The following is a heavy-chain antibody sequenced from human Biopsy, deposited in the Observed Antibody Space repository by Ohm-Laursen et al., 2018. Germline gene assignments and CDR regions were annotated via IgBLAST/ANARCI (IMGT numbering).Heavy chain of an antibody. V-gene: IGHV3-23*01. CDR3: AKGGSITIFGVVINNCFDP. J-gene: IGHJ5*02. Sequence: SLRLSCSASGFTYTTFAMSWVRQAPGKRPEWVSTISANVATSYYADSVKGRFTISRDNSKNTLYLQMNSVRADDTAIYYCAKGGSITIFGVVINNCFDPWGQGTRVTVSS. CDR1: GFTYTTFA. CDR2: ISANVATS. D-gene: IGHD3-3*01.